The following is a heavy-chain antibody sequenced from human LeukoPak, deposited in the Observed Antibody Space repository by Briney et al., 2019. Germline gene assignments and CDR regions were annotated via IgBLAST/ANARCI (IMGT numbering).Heavy chain of an antibody. J-gene: IGHJ4*02. V-gene: IGHV3-53*01. CDR3: ARGWGMFDY. Sequence: GGSLRLSCAASGVSVSNDYISWVRQAPGKGPEWVSVIYSGGNTYYADSVKGRFTISRDNSKNTVYLQMNTVRAEDTAVYYCARGWGMFDYWGQGTLVTVSS. CDR2: IYSGGNT. CDR1: GVSVSNDY. D-gene: IGHD7-27*01.